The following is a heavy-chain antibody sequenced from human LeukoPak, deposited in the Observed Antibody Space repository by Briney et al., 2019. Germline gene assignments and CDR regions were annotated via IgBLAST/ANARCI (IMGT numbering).Heavy chain of an antibody. D-gene: IGHD6-13*01. CDR1: GFTFSSYG. Sequence: GGSLRLSCAASGFTFSSYGMHWVRQAPGKGLEWVAFIRYDGSNKYYTDSVKGRFTISRDNSKNTLYMQMSSLRAEDTAVYYCARAAYSSTWYSRYFDLWGRGTLVTVSS. J-gene: IGHJ2*01. V-gene: IGHV3-30*02. CDR2: IRYDGSNK. CDR3: ARAAYSSTWYSRYFDL.